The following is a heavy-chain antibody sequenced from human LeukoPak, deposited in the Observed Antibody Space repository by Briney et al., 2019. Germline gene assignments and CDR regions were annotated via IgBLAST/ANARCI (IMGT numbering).Heavy chain of an antibody. Sequence: AASVKVSCEASGYTFTSYGISWVRQAPGQGLEWMGWISAYNGNTNYAQKLQGRVTMTTDTSTSTAYMELRSLRSDDTAVYYCARDGLLWFGELLYRSFGYWGQGTLVTVSS. CDR1: GYTFTSYG. CDR3: ARDGLLWFGELLYRSFGY. CDR2: ISAYNGNT. J-gene: IGHJ4*02. D-gene: IGHD3-10*01. V-gene: IGHV1-18*01.